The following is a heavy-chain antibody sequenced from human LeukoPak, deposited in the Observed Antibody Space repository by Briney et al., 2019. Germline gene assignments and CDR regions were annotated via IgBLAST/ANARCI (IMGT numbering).Heavy chain of an antibody. Sequence: GGSLRLSCAASGFTFSSYGMHWVRQAPGKGLEWVAFIRYDGSNKYYADSVKGRFTISRDNSKNTLYLQMNSLRAEDTAVYYCAKPIGYCSSTSCYDGGFDYWGQGTLVTVSS. CDR1: GFTFSSYG. CDR3: AKPIGYCSSTSCYDGGFDY. CDR2: IRYDGSNK. V-gene: IGHV3-30*02. J-gene: IGHJ4*02. D-gene: IGHD2-2*01.